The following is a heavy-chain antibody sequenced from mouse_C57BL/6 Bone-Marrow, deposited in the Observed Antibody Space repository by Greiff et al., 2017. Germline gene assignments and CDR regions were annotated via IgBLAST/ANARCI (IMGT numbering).Heavy chain of an antibody. Sequence: EVQLVESGAELVKPGASVKLSCTASGFNIKDYYMHWVKQRTEQGLEWIGRIDPEDGETKDAPKFQGKATITADTSSNTAYLQLSSLTSEDTAVYYCAPYAMDYWGQGTSVTVSS. J-gene: IGHJ4*01. CDR3: APYAMDY. V-gene: IGHV14-2*01. CDR2: IDPEDGET. CDR1: GFNIKDYY.